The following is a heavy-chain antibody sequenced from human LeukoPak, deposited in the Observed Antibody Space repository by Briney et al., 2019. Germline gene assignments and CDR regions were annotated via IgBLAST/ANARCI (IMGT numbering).Heavy chain of an antibody. CDR2: ISYDGSNK. CDR3: ARVIFGVVALVADY. CDR1: GFTFSTYG. D-gene: IGHD3-3*02. V-gene: IGHV3-30*01. J-gene: IGHJ4*02. Sequence: GGSLRLSCAASGFTFSTYGMHWVRQAPGKGLEWVAAISYDGSNKYYADSVQGRFTISRDNSKNTLYLQMNSLRAEDTAVYYCARVIFGVVALVADYWGQGTLGTVSS.